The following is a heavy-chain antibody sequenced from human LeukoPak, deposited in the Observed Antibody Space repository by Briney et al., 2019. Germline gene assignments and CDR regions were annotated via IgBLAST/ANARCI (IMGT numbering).Heavy chain of an antibody. CDR2: IYYSGST. CDR1: GGSISSSSYY. V-gene: IGHV4-39*01. J-gene: IGHJ4*02. D-gene: IGHD3-9*01. CDR3: ARRYDILSSPARGYFDY. Sequence: SETLSLTCTVSGGSISSSSYYWGWIRQPPGKGLEWIGSIYYSGSTYYNPSLKSRVTISVDTSKNQFSLKLSSVTAADTAVYYCARRYDILSSPARGYFDYWGQGTLVTVSS.